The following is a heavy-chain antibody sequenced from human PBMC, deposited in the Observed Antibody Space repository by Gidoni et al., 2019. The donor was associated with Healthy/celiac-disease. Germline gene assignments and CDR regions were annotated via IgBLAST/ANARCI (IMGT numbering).Heavy chain of an antibody. Sequence: QMQLVQSGPEVKKPGTSVKVSCKASGFTFTSSAVQWVRQARGQRLEWIGWIVVGSGNTNYAQKFQERVTITRDMSTSTAYMELSSLRSEDTAVYYCAASPGVVPAARTYWGQGTLVTVSS. CDR2: IVVGSGNT. V-gene: IGHV1-58*01. CDR3: AASPGVVPAARTY. CDR1: GFTFTSSA. J-gene: IGHJ4*02. D-gene: IGHD2-2*01.